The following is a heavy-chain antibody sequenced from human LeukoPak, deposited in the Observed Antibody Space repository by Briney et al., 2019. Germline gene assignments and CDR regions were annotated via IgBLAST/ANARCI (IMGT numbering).Heavy chain of an antibody. Sequence: ASVKVSCKASGGTFSSSAISWVRQAPGQGLEWLGGIIPIFGSSNYAQKFQGRVTIAADKSTSTAYMELSSLRSEDTAVYYCAAEVGATKGNWFDPWGQGTLVTVSS. CDR1: GGTFSSSA. CDR2: IIPIFGSS. D-gene: IGHD1-26*01. J-gene: IGHJ5*02. CDR3: AAEVGATKGNWFDP. V-gene: IGHV1-69*06.